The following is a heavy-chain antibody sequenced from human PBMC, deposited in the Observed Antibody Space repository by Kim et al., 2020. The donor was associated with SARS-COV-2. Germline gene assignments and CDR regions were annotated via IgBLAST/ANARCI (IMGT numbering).Heavy chain of an antibody. Sequence: SETLSLTCTVSGGSISSGGYYWSWIRQHPGKGLEWIGYIYYSGSTYYNPSLKSRVTISVDTSKNQFSLKLSSVTAADMAVYYCARVRITMIVVVSAFDIWGQGTMVTVSS. D-gene: IGHD3-22*01. J-gene: IGHJ3*02. CDR3: ARVRITMIVVVSAFDI. V-gene: IGHV4-31*03. CDR1: GGSISSGGYY. CDR2: IYYSGST.